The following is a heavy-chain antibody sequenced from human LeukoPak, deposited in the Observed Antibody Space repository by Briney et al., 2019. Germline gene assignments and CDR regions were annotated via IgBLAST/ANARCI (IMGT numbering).Heavy chain of an antibody. CDR1: GFTFSNYA. Sequence: GGSLRLSCAASGFTFSNYAMNWVRQAPGKGLEWVSAVTSAGNTYYADSVKGRFTISRDSSKNTLYLQMNSLRSEDTAVYYCAKGGGPYHLPTDYWGQGTLVTVSS. CDR3: AKGGGPYHLPTDY. J-gene: IGHJ4*02. D-gene: IGHD2-2*01. V-gene: IGHV3-23*01. CDR2: VTSAGNT.